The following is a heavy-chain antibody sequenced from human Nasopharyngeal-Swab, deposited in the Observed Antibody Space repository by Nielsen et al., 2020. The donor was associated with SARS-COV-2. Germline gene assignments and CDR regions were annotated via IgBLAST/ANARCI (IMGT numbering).Heavy chain of an antibody. CDR2: FDPEDGET. J-gene: IGHJ6*02. CDR1: GYTLTELS. V-gene: IGHV1-24*01. D-gene: IGHD2-2*01. CDR3: ATGPAVVPAAIGPLFDYYYYYGMDV. Sequence: ASVKVSCKVSGYTLTELSMHWVRQAPGKGLEWMGGFDPEDGETIYAQEFQGRVTMTEDTSTDTAYMELSSLRSEDTAVYYCATGPAVVPAAIGPLFDYYYYYGMDVWGQGTTVTVSS.